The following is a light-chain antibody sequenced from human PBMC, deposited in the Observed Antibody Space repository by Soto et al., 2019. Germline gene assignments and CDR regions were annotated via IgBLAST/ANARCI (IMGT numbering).Light chain of an antibody. CDR2: GAS. J-gene: IGKJ4*01. CDR3: QQYDSSPLT. Sequence: EIGLTQSPGTLSLSPGERATLSCRASQSVGSSYLVWYQQKPGQAPRLLIFGASSRATGIPDRFSGGGSGTDFTLTISRLEPEDFAVYYCQQYDSSPLTFGGGTKVEIK. CDR1: QSVGSSY. V-gene: IGKV3-20*01.